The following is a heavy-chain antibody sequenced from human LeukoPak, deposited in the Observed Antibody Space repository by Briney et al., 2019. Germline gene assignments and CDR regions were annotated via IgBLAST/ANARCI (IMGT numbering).Heavy chain of an antibody. V-gene: IGHV3-33*01. Sequence: RGSLRLSCAASGFTFSGYAMHWVCQAPGKGLEWVAVIWRDGSKKYHSDSVKGRFTISRDNSKNTLYLQMNSLRAEDTAVYSCGSSHRNSWYGIDNWGRGTLVTVSS. CDR3: GSSHRNSWYGIDN. J-gene: IGHJ4*02. CDR1: GFTFSGYA. CDR2: IWRDGSKK. D-gene: IGHD6-13*01.